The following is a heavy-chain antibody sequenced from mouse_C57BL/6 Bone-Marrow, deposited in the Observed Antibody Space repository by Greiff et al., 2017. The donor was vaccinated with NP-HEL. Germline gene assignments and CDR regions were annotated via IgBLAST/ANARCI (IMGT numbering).Heavy chain of an antibody. D-gene: IGHD1-1*01. CDR2: IDPANGNT. V-gene: IGHV14-3*01. CDR1: GFNITNTY. J-gene: IGHJ4*01. Sequence: DVKLQESVAELVRPGASVKLSCTASGFNITNTYMHWVKQRPEQGLEWIGRIDPANGNTKYAPKFQGKATITADTSSNTAYLQLSSLTSEDTAIYYCARTRLYYYGSSSCAMDYWGQGTSVTVSS. CDR3: ARTRLYYYGSSSCAMDY.